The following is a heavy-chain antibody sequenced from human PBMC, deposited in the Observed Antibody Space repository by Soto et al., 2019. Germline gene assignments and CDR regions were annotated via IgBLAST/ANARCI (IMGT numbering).Heavy chain of an antibody. J-gene: IGHJ5*02. D-gene: IGHD2-2*01. CDR2: IYYTGTT. V-gene: IGHV4-39*01. CDR1: GGSISSSTYY. CDR3: ARRISTSGSGFDP. Sequence: QLQLQESGPRLVKPSETLSLTCGVSGGSISSSTYYWGWIRQPPGKGLEWIGSIYYTGTTYHNPSLKSRVTISVDTSKNKFSLKLSSVSAADTAVYFCARRISTSGSGFDPWGQGTLVTVSS.